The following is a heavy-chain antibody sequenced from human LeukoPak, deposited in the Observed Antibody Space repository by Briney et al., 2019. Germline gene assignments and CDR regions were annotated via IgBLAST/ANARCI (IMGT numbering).Heavy chain of an antibody. J-gene: IGHJ3*01. Sequence: GGSLRLSCVASGFTFHKFAMTWVRQAPGKGLEWVSTITGSGGDTYIADSVKGRLFISRDNSKNTLSVQMNSLRADDTAVYYCAKGDYFGRVADSFDSWGQGTMVTVSS. D-gene: IGHD3-10*01. CDR1: GFTFHKFA. CDR3: AKGDYFGRVADSFDS. V-gene: IGHV3-23*01. CDR2: ITGSGGDT.